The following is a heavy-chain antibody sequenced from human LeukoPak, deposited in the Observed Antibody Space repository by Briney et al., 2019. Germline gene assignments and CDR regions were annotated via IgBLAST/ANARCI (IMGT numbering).Heavy chain of an antibody. CDR2: IKQDGSEK. Sequence: GGSLRLSCAASGFTFSSYWMSWVRQAPGKGLEWVANIKQDGSEKYYVDSVKGRFTISRDNAKNSLYLQMNSLRAEDTAVYYCARDFEASDCYYYYMDVWGKGTTVTVSS. J-gene: IGHJ6*03. V-gene: IGHV3-7*01. CDR3: ARDFEASDCYYYYMDV. CDR1: GFTFSSYW.